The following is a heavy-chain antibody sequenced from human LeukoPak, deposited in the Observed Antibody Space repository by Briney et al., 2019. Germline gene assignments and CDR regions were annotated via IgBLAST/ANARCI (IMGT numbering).Heavy chain of an antibody. CDR2: INWNGGST. D-gene: IGHD3-22*01. CDR1: GFTIDDYG. V-gene: IGHV3-20*04. Sequence: GGSLRLSCAASGFTIDDYGMSWVRPPPGKGLEWVSSINWNGGSTGYADSVKGRFTISRDNAKNSLYLQMNSLRAEETAFYYCAREVFSSGYYSDTFDYWGQGTLVTVSS. J-gene: IGHJ4*02. CDR3: AREVFSSGYYSDTFDY.